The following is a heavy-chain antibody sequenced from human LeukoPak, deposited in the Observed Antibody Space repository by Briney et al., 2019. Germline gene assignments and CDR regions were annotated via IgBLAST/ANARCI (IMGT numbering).Heavy chain of an antibody. Sequence: GESLKISCKGSGYSFTSYWIGWVRQMPGKGLEWMGIIYPGDSDTRYSPSFQGQVTISADKSISTAYLQWSSLKASDTAMYYCARHVGSYYDFWSGYLDYWGQGTLVTVSS. CDR1: GYSFTSYW. J-gene: IGHJ4*02. V-gene: IGHV5-51*01. D-gene: IGHD3-3*01. CDR2: IYPGDSDT. CDR3: ARHVGSYYDFWSGYLDY.